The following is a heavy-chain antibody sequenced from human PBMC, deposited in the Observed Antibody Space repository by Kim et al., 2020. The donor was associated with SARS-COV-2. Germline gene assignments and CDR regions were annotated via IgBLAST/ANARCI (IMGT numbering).Heavy chain of an antibody. CDR2: ISYDGSNK. D-gene: IGHD6-19*01. Sequence: GGSLRLSCAASGFTFSSYGMHWVRQAPGKGLEWVAVISYDGSNKYYADSVKGRFTISRDNSKNTLYLQMNSLRAEDTAVYYCAKGLEYSSGGLDAFDIWG. J-gene: IGHJ3*02. CDR1: GFTFSSYG. V-gene: IGHV3-30*18. CDR3: AKGLEYSSGGLDAFDI.